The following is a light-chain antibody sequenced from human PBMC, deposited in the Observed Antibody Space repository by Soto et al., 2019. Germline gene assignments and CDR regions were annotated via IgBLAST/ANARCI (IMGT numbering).Light chain of an antibody. CDR3: QQYHTYPWT. V-gene: IGKV1-5*03. CDR1: QTISSW. Sequence: IQMTQCPCVVFVSRRNIITMTCRDSQTISSWLAWYQQKPGKAPKLLIYKASTLKSGVPSRFSGSGSGTEFTLTISRLQPDDFATYSCQQYHTYPWTFGQGTKVDI. J-gene: IGKJ1*01. CDR2: KAS.